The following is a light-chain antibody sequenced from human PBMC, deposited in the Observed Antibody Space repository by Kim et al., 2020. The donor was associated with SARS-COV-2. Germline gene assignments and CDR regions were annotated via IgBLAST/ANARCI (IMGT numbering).Light chain of an antibody. Sequence: EIVLTQSPATLSLSPGERAILSCRASQSVNSYLAWYQQKPGQAPRLLIYDASNMATGIPARFSGSESGTDFTLTISSLEPEDFAVYYCQQRSNWPITFGQGTRLEIK. CDR1: QSVNSY. CDR3: QQRSNWPIT. CDR2: DAS. V-gene: IGKV3-11*01. J-gene: IGKJ5*01.